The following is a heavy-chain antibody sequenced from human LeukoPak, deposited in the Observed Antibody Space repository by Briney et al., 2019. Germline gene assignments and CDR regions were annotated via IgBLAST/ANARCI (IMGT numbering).Heavy chain of an antibody. J-gene: IGHJ5*02. V-gene: IGHV3-33*01. CDR3: ARDTSVTTVSYWFDP. D-gene: IGHD4-11*01. Sequence: SGGSLRLSCAACGFTFSSYGMQGVRQATGKGVEGVADLWYDSINPFYSDSVNGLFTISRDNSNNTLYLQMNSLRAEDTAVYYCARDTSVTTVSYWFDPWGQGTLVTVSS. CDR2: LWYDSINP. CDR1: GFTFSSYG.